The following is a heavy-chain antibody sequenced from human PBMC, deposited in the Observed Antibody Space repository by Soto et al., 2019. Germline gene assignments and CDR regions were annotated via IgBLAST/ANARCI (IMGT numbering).Heavy chain of an antibody. CDR1: GGYIGSSSYY. Sequence: SETLSLTCTVSGGYIGSSSYYWGWIRQPPGKGLEWIGSIYYSGSTYYNPSLKSRVTISVDTSKNQFSLKLSSVTAADTAVYYCARHESSPGIAAAAYYYGMDVWGQGTTVTV. CDR3: ARHESSPGIAAAAYYYGMDV. CDR2: IYYSGST. J-gene: IGHJ6*02. D-gene: IGHD6-13*01. V-gene: IGHV4-39*01.